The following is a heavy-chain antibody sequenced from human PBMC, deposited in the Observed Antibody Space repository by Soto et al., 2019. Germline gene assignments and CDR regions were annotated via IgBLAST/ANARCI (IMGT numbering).Heavy chain of an antibody. CDR1: GVSISNSSYY. J-gene: IGHJ4*02. CDR2: IYYSGIT. V-gene: IGHV4-39*01. CDR3: VSSLNYDFWRDGGRHFYFDY. Sequence: PSETLSLTCTVSGVSISNSSYYWGWIRRPPGKGLEWIGTIYYSGITYYNPSLKSRVTISVDTSKNQFSLKLTSVTAADTAVYYCVSSLNYDFWRDGGRHFYFDYWGRGILVTVSS. D-gene: IGHD3-3*01.